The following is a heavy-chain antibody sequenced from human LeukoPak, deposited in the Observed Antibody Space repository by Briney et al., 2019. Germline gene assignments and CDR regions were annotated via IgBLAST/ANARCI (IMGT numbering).Heavy chain of an antibody. V-gene: IGHV3-23*01. CDR3: AKGMAFDI. J-gene: IGHJ3*02. CDR2: ITGSGGST. CDR1: GFTFSSYA. Sequence: GGSLRLSCAASGFTFSSYAMNWVRRPPGKGLEWVSSITGSGGSTYYTDSVKGRFTISRDNSKDTLYLQMNSLRAEDTAVYYCAKGMAFDIWGQGTVVTVSS.